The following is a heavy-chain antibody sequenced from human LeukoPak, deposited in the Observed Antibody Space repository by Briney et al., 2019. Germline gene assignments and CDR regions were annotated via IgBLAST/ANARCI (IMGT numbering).Heavy chain of an antibody. CDR1: GFPFSSYW. D-gene: IGHD2-8*01. V-gene: IGHV3-74*01. Sequence: GGSLRLSCAASGFPFSSYWMHWVRQAPGKGLVWVSRINSDASSTSYADSVKGRFTISRDNAKNTLYLQMNSLRAEDTAVYYCARVQGHPPNGLDVWGQGTMVTVSS. CDR2: INSDASST. J-gene: IGHJ3*01. CDR3: ARVQGHPPNGLDV.